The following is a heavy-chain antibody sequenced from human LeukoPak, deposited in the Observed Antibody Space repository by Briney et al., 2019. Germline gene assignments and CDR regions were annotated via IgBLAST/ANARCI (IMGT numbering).Heavy chain of an antibody. V-gene: IGHV1-8*03. CDR1: GYTFTSYD. J-gene: IGHJ3*02. CDR2: MNPNSGNT. D-gene: IGHD4-17*01. Sequence: RASVKVSCKASGYTFTSYDINWVRQATGQGLEWMGWMNPNSGNTGYAQKFQGRVTITRNTSISTAYMELSSLRSEDTAVYYCAKEFLTLPQYYGDYFAFDIWGQGTMVTVSS. CDR3: AKEFLTLPQYYGDYFAFDI.